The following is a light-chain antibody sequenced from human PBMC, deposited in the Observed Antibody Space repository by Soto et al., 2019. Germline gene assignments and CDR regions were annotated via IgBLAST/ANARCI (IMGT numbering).Light chain of an antibody. J-gene: IGLJ2*01. CDR3: SSFATSNILV. V-gene: IGLV2-14*01. CDR2: GVN. CDR1: STDFGGYKY. Sequence: QSALTQPASASGSPGQSVTVSCTGTSTDFGGYKYVSWYQQHPGKAPNLLIYGVNNRPSGVSNRFSGSKSGNTASLTISGLQDEDEADYFCSSFATSNILVFGGGTKLTVL.